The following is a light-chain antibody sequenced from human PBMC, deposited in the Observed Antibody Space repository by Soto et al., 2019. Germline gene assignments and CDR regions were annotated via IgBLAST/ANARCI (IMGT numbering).Light chain of an antibody. Sequence: EIVLTQSPCTLSLSPGERSTLSCISSQSVSNNYLAWYQQKPGQAPRLLIYGASNRATGIPDRFSGSGSGTEFTLTISRLQSEDFAVYYCQQYSNRPWTFGQGTKVDIK. CDR2: GAS. CDR3: QQYSNRPWT. J-gene: IGKJ1*01. CDR1: QSVSNNY. V-gene: IGKV3-20*01.